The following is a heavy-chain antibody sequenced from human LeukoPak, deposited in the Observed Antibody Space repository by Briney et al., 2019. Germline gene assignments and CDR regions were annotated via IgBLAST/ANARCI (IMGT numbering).Heavy chain of an antibody. CDR1: GFTFSSYE. D-gene: IGHD3-16*01. CDR3: ARPVVLGAYLRGAYYFDS. V-gene: IGHV3-48*03. Sequence: GSLRLSCEASGFTFSSYEMNWVRQAPGKGLEWVSYISSSGSTIYYADSVKGRFTISRDNAKNSLYLQMNSLRVEDTAVYYCARPVVLGAYLRGAYYFDSWGQGTLVTVSS. CDR2: ISSSGSTI. J-gene: IGHJ4*02.